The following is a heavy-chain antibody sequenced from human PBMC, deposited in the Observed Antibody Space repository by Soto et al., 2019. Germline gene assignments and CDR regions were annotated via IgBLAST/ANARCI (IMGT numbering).Heavy chain of an antibody. J-gene: IGHJ4*02. CDR1: GFSFSDNL. V-gene: IGHV1-3*01. CDR3: ARIDYYEDTGTFEN. Sequence: QVQLVQSGAEVRKPGASVNISCRASGFSFSDNLINWVRQAPGQSLEWMGWINPDNGNTRYSQTFQGRVTISRHSSASIAYVEVSDLTSDDTGIYYCARIDYYEDTGTFENWGQGTPVTVSS. D-gene: IGHD1-26*01. CDR2: INPDNGNT.